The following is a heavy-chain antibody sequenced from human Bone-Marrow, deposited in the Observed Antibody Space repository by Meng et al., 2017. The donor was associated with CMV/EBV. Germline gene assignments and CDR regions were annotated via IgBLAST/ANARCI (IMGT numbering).Heavy chain of an antibody. CDR3: AKNVWGYDYS. D-gene: IGHD3-16*01. J-gene: IGHJ4*02. Sequence: GESLKISCAASGFTFTSYAMSWVRQAPGKGLEWVSTISSSGGSTYYADSVKGRFTISRDNSKNTLYLQMNTLRADDTAVYYCAKNVWGYDYSWGQGTLVTVSS. CDR1: GFTFTSYA. CDR2: ISSSGGST. V-gene: IGHV3-23*01.